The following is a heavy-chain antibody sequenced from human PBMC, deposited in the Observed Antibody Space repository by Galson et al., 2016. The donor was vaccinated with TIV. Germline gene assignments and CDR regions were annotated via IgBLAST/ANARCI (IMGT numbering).Heavy chain of an antibody. V-gene: IGHV3-23*01. CDR2: ISASGGNT. J-gene: IGHJ3*02. CDR1: GFTFGSYG. D-gene: IGHD3-22*01. CDR3: AKSFQYFYDNSGFFPYGFHI. Sequence: SLRLSCAASGFTFGSYGMHWVRQAPGKGLEWVSAISASGGNTFYADSDKGRLTISRDHSKTTLYLQMDSLRAEDTAVYYCAKSFQYFYDNSGFFPYGFHIWGRGTMVTVSS.